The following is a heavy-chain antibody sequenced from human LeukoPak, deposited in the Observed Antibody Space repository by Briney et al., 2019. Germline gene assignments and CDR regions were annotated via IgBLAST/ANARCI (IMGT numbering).Heavy chain of an antibody. D-gene: IGHD2-2*01. CDR3: ARDWGFCASTSCPTSNY. J-gene: IGHJ4*02. CDR1: GFTFSSYW. CDR2: ISGSSNTI. Sequence: GGSLRLSCAASGFTFSSYWMHWVRQTPEKGLEWLSYISGSSNTIYYADSVRGRFTISRDNGKNSLFLQMHSLTNEDTAVYYCARDWGFCASTSCPTSNYWGQGTLVTVSS. V-gene: IGHV3-48*02.